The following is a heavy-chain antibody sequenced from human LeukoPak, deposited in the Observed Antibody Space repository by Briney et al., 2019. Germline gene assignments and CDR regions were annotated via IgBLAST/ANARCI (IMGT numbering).Heavy chain of an antibody. D-gene: IGHD3-10*01. V-gene: IGHV1-24*01. CDR2: FDPEYGET. J-gene: IGHJ3*01. CDR3: ARDRGYYGSGSSEAA. CDR1: GYTLTELS. Sequence: ASVKVSCKVYGYTLTELSMHWVRQAPGKGLEWMGGFDPEYGETIYAQKFQGRVTMTEDTSTDTAYMELSSLRSEDTAVYYCARDRGYYGSGSSEAAWGQGTMVTVSS.